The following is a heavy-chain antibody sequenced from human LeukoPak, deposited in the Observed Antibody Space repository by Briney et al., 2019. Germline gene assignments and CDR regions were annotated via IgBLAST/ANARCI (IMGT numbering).Heavy chain of an antibody. CDR3: ARVGLVPFFDY. Sequence: SETLSLTCAVSGGSISSGGYSWSWIRQPPGKGLEWIGYIYHSGSTYYNPSLKSRVTISVDTSKNQFSLKLSSVTAADTAVYYCARVGLVPFFDYWGQGTLVTVSS. CDR2: IYHSGST. CDR1: GGSISSGGYS. J-gene: IGHJ4*02. D-gene: IGHD3/OR15-3a*01. V-gene: IGHV4-30-2*01.